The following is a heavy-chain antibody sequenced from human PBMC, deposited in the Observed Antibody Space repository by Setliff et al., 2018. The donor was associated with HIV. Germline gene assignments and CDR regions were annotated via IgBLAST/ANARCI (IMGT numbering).Heavy chain of an antibody. CDR1: GFNLNIYG. CDR3: ARDSPQVRIAVTGTTGHDY. J-gene: IGHJ4*02. Sequence: PGGSLRLSCAASGFNLNIYGMHWVRQAPGKGLEWVAVTWPDGSDKYYVDSVKGRFTISKDNSKNTLYLQMNSLRAEDTAVYYCARDSPQVRIAVTGTTGHDYWGQGTLVTVSS. V-gene: IGHV3-33*01. CDR2: TWPDGSDK. D-gene: IGHD6-19*01.